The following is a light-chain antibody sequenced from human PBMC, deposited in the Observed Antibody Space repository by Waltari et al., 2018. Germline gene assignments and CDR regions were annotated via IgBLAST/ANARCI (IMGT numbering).Light chain of an antibody. CDR3: YSYAGSYTFK. CDR2: DGT. Sequence: QSALTQPASVSGSPGQSITISCTGTSSDVGGYELVSWYQQHPGKAPKLMIYDGTKRPAGVSDRFSGYKSDNTASLTISGLQAEDEADYYCYSYAGSYTFKFGGGTRLTVL. V-gene: IGLV2-23*03. J-gene: IGLJ2*01. CDR1: SSDVGGYEL.